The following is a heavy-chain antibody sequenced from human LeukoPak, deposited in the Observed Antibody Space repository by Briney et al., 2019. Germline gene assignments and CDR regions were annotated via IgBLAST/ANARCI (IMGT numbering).Heavy chain of an antibody. J-gene: IGHJ1*01. Sequence: ASVKVSCKASGGTFSSYAISWVRQAPGQGLEWMGRIIPILGIANYAQKFQGRVTITADKSTSTAYTELSSLRSEDTAVYYCASAYGIAGWLVRRPRGDFQHWGQGTLVTVSS. D-gene: IGHD6-19*01. CDR3: ASAYGIAGWLVRRPRGDFQH. CDR2: IIPILGIA. V-gene: IGHV1-69*04. CDR1: GGTFSSYA.